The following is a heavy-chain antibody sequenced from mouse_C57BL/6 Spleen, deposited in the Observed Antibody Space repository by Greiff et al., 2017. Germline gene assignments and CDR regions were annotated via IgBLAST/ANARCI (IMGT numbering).Heavy chain of an antibody. CDR3: AKGDGNYEGYFDV. D-gene: IGHD2-1*01. J-gene: IGHJ1*03. Sequence: VQLKQSGPELVKPGASVKISCKASGYTFTDYYMNWVKQSHGKSLEWIGDINPNNGGTSYNQKFKGKATLTVDKSSSTAYMELRSLTSEDSAVYYCAKGDGNYEGYFDVWGTGTTVTVSS. CDR2: INPNNGGT. V-gene: IGHV1-26*01. CDR1: GYTFTDYY.